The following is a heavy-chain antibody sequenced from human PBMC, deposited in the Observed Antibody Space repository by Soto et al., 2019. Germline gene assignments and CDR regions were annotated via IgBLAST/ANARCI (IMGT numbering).Heavy chain of an antibody. Sequence: GGSLRLSCAASGFTFSSYSMNWVRQAPGKGLEWVSYISSSSSTIYYADSVKGRFTISRDNAKNSLYLQMNSLRAEDTAVYYCARDQVGATTENAFDIWGQGTMVTVSS. CDR2: ISSSSSTI. D-gene: IGHD1-26*01. V-gene: IGHV3-48*04. J-gene: IGHJ3*02. CDR3: ARDQVGATTENAFDI. CDR1: GFTFSSYS.